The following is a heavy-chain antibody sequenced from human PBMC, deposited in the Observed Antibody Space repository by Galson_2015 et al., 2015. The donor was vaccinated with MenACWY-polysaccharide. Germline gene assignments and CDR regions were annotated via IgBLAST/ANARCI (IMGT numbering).Heavy chain of an antibody. V-gene: IGHV3-30*01. D-gene: IGHD2-8*01. CDR2: ISFDGREK. J-gene: IGHJ3*02. Sequence: SLRLSCAASGFTFGPYAMHWVRQAPGKGLEWVAVISFDGREKYYSESVRGRFTISRDNSKSTLYMQMNSLRVEDTALYYCARDQFPSPTLKPPNALENWGQGTVVPVSS. CDR3: ARDQFPSPTLKPPNALEN. CDR1: GFTFGPYA.